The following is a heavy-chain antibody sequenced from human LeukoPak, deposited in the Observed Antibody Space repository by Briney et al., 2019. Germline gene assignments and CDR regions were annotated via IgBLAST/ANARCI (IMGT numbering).Heavy chain of an antibody. CDR3: VRDADGGNSWFDT. J-gene: IGHJ5*02. CDR1: TFPFTNFW. CDR2: INQDGSET. V-gene: IGHV3-7*03. D-gene: IGHD4-23*01. Sequence: GSLRLSCAASTFPFTNFWMTWVRQAPGKGLEWVANINQDGSETYYLDSVKGRFSISRDNAKNSLYLQMNSLRAEDTALYYCVRDADGGNSWFDTWGQGTLVTVSS.